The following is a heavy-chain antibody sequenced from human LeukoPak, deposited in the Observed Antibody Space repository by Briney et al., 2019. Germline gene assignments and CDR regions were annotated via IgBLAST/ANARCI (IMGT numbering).Heavy chain of an antibody. J-gene: IGHJ4*02. V-gene: IGHV4-34*01. CDR2: INHSGST. Sequence: SETLSLTCAVYGGSFSGYYWSWIRQPPGKGLEWIGEINHSGSTNYNPSLKSRVTISVDTSKNQFSLKLSSVTAADTAVYYCARGRGWLQTLGYWGQGTLVTVSS. D-gene: IGHD5-24*01. CDR3: ARGRGWLQTLGY. CDR1: GGSFSGYY.